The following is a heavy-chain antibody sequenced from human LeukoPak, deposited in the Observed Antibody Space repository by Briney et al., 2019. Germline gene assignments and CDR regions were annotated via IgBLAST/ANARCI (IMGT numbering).Heavy chain of an antibody. CDR2: INPNSGGT. J-gene: IGHJ5*02. CDR3: ASSYYDSSGYHGWFDP. CDR1: GYTFTCYY. Sequence: ASVKVSCKASGYTFTCYYMHWVRQAPGQGLEWMGWINPNSGGTNYVQKFQGRVTMTRDTSISTAYMELSRLRSDDTAVYYCASSYYDSSGYHGWFDPWGQGTLVTVSS. V-gene: IGHV1-2*02. D-gene: IGHD3-22*01.